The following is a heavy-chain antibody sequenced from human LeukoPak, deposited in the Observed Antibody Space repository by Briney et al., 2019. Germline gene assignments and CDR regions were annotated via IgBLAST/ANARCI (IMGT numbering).Heavy chain of an antibody. CDR3: ARDRGGYCSSTSCPEVFDY. Sequence: ASVKVSCKASGYTFTSYGISWVRQAPGQGLEWMGWISAYNGNTNYAQKLQGRVTMTTDTSTSTAYMELRSLSSDDTAVYYCARDRGGYCSSTSCPEVFDYWGQGTLVTVSS. D-gene: IGHD2-2*03. J-gene: IGHJ4*02. CDR2: ISAYNGNT. V-gene: IGHV1-18*01. CDR1: GYTFTSYG.